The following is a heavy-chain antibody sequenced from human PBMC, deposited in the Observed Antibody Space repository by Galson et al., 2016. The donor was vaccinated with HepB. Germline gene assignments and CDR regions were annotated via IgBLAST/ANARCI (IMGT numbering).Heavy chain of an antibody. D-gene: IGHD3-10*01. Sequence: ETLSLTCTVSGGSISTYYWNWIRQPPGKGLEWIGCIYYSGSTHYNPSLKSRVTLSVDTSKNQFSLKLTSVTAADTAVYYCARDSAGSFDLWGRGTLVTVSS. V-gene: IGHV4-59*01. J-gene: IGHJ2*01. CDR3: ARDSAGSFDL. CDR2: IYYSGST. CDR1: GGSISTYY.